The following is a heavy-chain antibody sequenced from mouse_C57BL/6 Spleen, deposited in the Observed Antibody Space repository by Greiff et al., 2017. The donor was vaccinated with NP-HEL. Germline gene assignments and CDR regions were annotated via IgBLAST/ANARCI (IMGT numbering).Heavy chain of an antibody. J-gene: IGHJ1*03. CDR3: ARGGKVWYFDV. Sequence: EVQLQQSGPVLVKPGASVKMSCKASGYTFTDYYMNWVKQSHGKSLEWIGVINPYNGGTSYNQKFKGKATLTVDKSSSTAYMELNSLTSEDSAVYYCARGGKVWYFDVWGTGTTVTVSS. V-gene: IGHV1-19*01. CDR2: INPYNGGT. CDR1: GYTFTDYY.